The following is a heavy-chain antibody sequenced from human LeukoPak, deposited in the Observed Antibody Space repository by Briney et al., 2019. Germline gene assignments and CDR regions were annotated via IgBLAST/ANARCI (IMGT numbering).Heavy chain of an antibody. CDR1: GFTFSSHG. V-gene: IGHV3-33*01. CDR3: ARDRVLHYFDY. J-gene: IGHJ4*02. CDR2: IWYDGSDK. Sequence: GGSLRLSCAASGFTFSSHGMHWVRQDPGKGLEWVAVIWYDGSDKYYADSVKGRFTISRDNSKNTLYLQMTSLRADDTAVYYCARDRVLHYFDYWGQGALVTVSS. D-gene: IGHD3-16*01.